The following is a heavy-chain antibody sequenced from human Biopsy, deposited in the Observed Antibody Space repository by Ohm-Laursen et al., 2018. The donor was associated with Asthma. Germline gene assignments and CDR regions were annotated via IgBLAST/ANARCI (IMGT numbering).Heavy chain of an antibody. Sequence: GTLSLTCTVSGGSIRSHDWTWIRLPPGKGLEYIGDVSHTGSTNYNPSLKSRVTMSLDTSKNQFSLRLTSVTPADTAVYYCARLADCSGGACYSYGWFDPWGQGARVTVSS. V-gene: IGHV4-59*11. CDR1: GGSIRSHD. D-gene: IGHD2-15*01. CDR3: ARLADCSGGACYSYGWFDP. J-gene: IGHJ5*02. CDR2: VSHTGST.